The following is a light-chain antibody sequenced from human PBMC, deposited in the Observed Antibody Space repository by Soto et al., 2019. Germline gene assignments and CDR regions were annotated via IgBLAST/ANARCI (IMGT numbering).Light chain of an antibody. CDR2: EVS. J-gene: IGLJ2*01. CDR3: SSYTSNSTLV. V-gene: IGLV2-14*01. Sequence: QSVLTQPASVSGSPGQSITISCTGTSSDVGGYNDVSWYQQHPGKAPKLIIYEVSNRPSGVSHRFSGSKSGNTASLTISGLQAEDEADYCCSSYTSNSTLVFGGGTKVTVL. CDR1: SSDVGGYND.